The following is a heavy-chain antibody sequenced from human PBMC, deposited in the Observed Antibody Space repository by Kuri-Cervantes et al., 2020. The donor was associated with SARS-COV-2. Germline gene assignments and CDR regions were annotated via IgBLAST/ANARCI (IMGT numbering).Heavy chain of an antibody. CDR2: ISGRGGST. CDR3: AKDWGLGGNFRYYFDY. D-gene: IGHD4-23*01. V-gene: IGHV3-23*01. Sequence: GGSLRLSCAASGFTFSSYAMSWVRQAPGKGLEWVSAISGRGGSTYYADSVKGRFTISRDNSKNTLYLQMNSLRAEDTAVYYCAKDWGLGGNFRYYFDYWGQGTLVTVSS. J-gene: IGHJ4*02. CDR1: GFTFSSYA.